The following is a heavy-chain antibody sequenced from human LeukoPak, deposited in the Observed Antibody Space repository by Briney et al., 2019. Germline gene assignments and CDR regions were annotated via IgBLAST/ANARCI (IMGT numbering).Heavy chain of an antibody. Sequence: ASVKVSCKASGYTFTGYYMHWVRLAPGQGLEWMGWINPNSGGTNNAQKFQGRVTFTRDTSISTTYMELSSLRFDDTAFYYCARPRGSYHILSEPGYWGQGTLVTVSS. CDR2: INPNSGGT. V-gene: IGHV1-2*02. CDR3: ARPRGSYHILSEPGY. D-gene: IGHD1-26*01. CDR1: GYTFTGYY. J-gene: IGHJ4*02.